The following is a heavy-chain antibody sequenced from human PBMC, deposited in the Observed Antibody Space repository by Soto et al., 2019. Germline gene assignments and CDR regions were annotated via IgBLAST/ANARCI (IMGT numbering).Heavy chain of an antibody. J-gene: IGHJ2*01. Sequence: QLQLQESGPGLVKPSETLSLTCTVSGGSISNGNYYWGWIRQPPGKGLEWIGSVYYTGNTHYSPYLTSRVTLSVDRSKNQFSLKLTSVTAADTAEYYCASESGSGGYPDWHFNLWGRGTLVTVSS. CDR2: VYYTGNT. V-gene: IGHV4-39*01. D-gene: IGHD3-10*01. CDR1: GGSISNGNYY. CDR3: ASESGSGGYPDWHFNL.